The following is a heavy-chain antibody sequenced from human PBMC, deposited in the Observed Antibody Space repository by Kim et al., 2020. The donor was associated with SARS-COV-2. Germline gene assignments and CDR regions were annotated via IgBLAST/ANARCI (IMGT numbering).Heavy chain of an antibody. CDR3: ARDLAHRYCGSPSCNDEHVVDV. CDR2: IWYDGTNN. Sequence: GGSLRLSCAASGFTFTSNGMHWVRQAPGKGLEWVAFIWYDGTNNKYADSVKGRFTIARDNSNNMLYLQMNSLRAEDTAVYYCARDLAHRYCGSPSCNDEHVVDVWGQGTTVTVSS. CDR1: GFTFTSNG. V-gene: IGHV3-33*01. J-gene: IGHJ6*02. D-gene: IGHD2-2*01.